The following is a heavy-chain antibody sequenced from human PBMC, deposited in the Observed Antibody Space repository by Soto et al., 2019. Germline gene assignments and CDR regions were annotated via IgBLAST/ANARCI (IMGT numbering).Heavy chain of an antibody. CDR2: ISYDGSNK. CDR1: GFTFSSYA. V-gene: IGHV3-30-3*01. J-gene: IGHJ6*02. Sequence: GGSLRLSCAASGFTFSSYAMHWVRQAPGKGLEWVAVISYDGSNKYYADSVKGRFTISRDNSKNTLYLQMNSLRAEDTAVYYCARDLAAAGHPDHYYYYGMDVWGQGTTVTVSS. D-gene: IGHD6-13*01. CDR3: ARDLAAAGHPDHYYYYGMDV.